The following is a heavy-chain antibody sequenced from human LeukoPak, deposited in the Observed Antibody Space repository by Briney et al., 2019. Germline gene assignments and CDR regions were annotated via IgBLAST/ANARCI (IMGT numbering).Heavy chain of an antibody. V-gene: IGHV2-5*02. J-gene: IGHJ4*02. CDR1: GFSLSTSGVG. CDR3: AHATDCGGDCYPYYFDY. Sequence: GSGPTLVKPTQTLTLTCTFSGFSLSTSGVGVGWIRQPPGKAPEWLALIYWDDDKRYSPSLKSRLTITKDTSKNQVVLTMTNMDPVDTATYYCAHATDCGGDCYPYYFDYWGQGTLVTVSS. CDR2: IYWDDDK. D-gene: IGHD2-21*02.